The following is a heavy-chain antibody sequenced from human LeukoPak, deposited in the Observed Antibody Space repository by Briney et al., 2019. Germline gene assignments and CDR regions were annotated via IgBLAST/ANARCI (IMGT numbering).Heavy chain of an antibody. CDR2: IIPIFGTA. V-gene: IGHV1-69*05. CDR1: GGTFSSYA. J-gene: IGHJ6*03. Sequence: ASVKVSCKASGGTFSSYAISWVRQAPGQGLEWMGGIIPIFGTANYAQKFQGRVTITTDESTSTAYMELSSLRSEDTAVYYCARGSMVRGVVYYYYYYMDVWGKGTTVTVSS. D-gene: IGHD3-10*01. CDR3: ARGSMVRGVVYYYYYYMDV.